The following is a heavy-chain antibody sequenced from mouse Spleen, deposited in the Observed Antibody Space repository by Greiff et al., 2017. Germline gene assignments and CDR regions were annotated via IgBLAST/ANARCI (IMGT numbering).Heavy chain of an antibody. D-gene: IGHD1-1*01. CDR1: GYSITSGYY. Sequence: EVQRVESGPGLVKPSQSLSLTCSVTGYSITSGYYWNWIRQFPGNKLEWMGYISYDGSNNYNPSLKNRISITRDTSKNQFFLKLNSVTTEDTATYYCASPYYGSSWFAYWGQGTLVTVSA. J-gene: IGHJ3*01. CDR3: ASPYYGSSWFAY. CDR2: ISYDGSN. V-gene: IGHV3-6*01.